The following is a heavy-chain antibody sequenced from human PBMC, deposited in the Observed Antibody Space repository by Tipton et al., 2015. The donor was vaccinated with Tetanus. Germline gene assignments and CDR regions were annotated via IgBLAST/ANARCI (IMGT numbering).Heavy chain of an antibody. J-gene: IGHJ4*02. D-gene: IGHD3-3*01. CDR2: VYNSGGT. Sequence: PGLVKPSETLSLTCTVSGGSINSGTYSWGWIRQPPGKRLEWIGSVYNSGGTYYNPSLKSRVTISVDTSKNQFSLKLSSVTAADTAVYYCARIYDFWSGYYSDHWGQGTLVTVSS. V-gene: IGHV4-39*01. CDR3: ARIYDFWSGYYSDH. CDR1: GGSINSGTYS.